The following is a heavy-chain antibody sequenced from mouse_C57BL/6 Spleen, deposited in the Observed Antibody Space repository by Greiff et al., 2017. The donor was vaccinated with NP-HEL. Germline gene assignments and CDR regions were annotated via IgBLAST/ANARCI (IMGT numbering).Heavy chain of an antibody. CDR2: INPSSGYT. J-gene: IGHJ3*01. Sequence: VQLQQSGAELARPGASVKMSCKASGYTFTSYTMHWVKQRPGQGLEWIGYINPSSGYTKYNQKFKDKATLTADKSSSTAYMQLSSLTSEDSAVYYCARLITTVVAEAYWGQGTLVTVSA. CDR1: GYTFTSYT. V-gene: IGHV1-4*01. D-gene: IGHD1-1*01. CDR3: ARLITTVVAEAY.